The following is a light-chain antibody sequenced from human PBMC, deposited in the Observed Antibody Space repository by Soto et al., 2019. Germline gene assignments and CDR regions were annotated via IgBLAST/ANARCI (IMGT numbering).Light chain of an antibody. CDR2: GTN. CDR1: SGSVSTSDY. Sequence: QTVVTQEPSISVSPGGTVTLTCGLNSGSVSTSDYPSWYQQPPGQAPRTLIYGTNTRSSGVPDRFSGSIVGNKAALTITGAQAEDESDYYCVLYMTSGLRVFGGGTKVTVL. V-gene: IGLV8-61*01. CDR3: VLYMTSGLRV. J-gene: IGLJ3*02.